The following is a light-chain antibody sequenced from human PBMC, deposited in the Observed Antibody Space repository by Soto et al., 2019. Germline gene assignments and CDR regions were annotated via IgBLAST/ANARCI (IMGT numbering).Light chain of an antibody. J-gene: IGLJ1*01. CDR2: EVS. CDR3: SSHSSSSTLYV. Sequence: QSVLTQPASVSGSPGQSITISCTGTSSDIGDYNYVSWYQQHPGKAPKLMIYEVSYRPSGVSDRFSGSKSDNTASLTISGLQAEDEDHYYCSSHSSSSTLYVFGTGTKLTVL. CDR1: SSDIGDYNY. V-gene: IGLV2-14*01.